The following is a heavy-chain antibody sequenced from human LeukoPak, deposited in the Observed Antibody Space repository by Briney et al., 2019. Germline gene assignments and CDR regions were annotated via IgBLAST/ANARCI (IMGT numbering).Heavy chain of an antibody. CDR1: GFTFTSSA. J-gene: IGHJ6*02. Sequence: SVKVSCKASGFTFTSSAVQWVRQARGQRLEWIGWIVVGSGNANYAQKFQERVTITRDMSTSTACMELSSLRSEDTAVYYCAADSGSYSDYYYGMDVWGQGTTVTVSS. CDR3: AADSGSYSDYYYGMDV. D-gene: IGHD1-26*01. CDR2: IVVGSGNA. V-gene: IGHV1-58*01.